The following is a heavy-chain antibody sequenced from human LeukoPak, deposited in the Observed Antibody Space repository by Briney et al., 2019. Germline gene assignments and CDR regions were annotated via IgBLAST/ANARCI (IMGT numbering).Heavy chain of an antibody. Sequence: ASVKVSCKASGGTFSSYAISWVRQAPGQGLEWMGGIIPIFGTANCAQKFQGRVTITTDESTSTAYMELSSLRSEDTAVYYCASSHEDDYGDYVGLYYYDYWGQGTLVTVSS. CDR3: ASSHEDDYGDYVGLYYYDY. D-gene: IGHD4-17*01. J-gene: IGHJ4*02. CDR2: IIPIFGTA. V-gene: IGHV1-69*05. CDR1: GGTFSSYA.